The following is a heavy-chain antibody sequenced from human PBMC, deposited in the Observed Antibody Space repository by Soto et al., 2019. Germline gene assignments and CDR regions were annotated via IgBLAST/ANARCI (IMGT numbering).Heavy chain of an antibody. CDR2: ISGSGSYT. CDR3: ARDRGP. CDR1: GFSFSDYY. V-gene: IGHV3-11*06. J-gene: IGHJ5*02. Sequence: LRLSCAAFGFSFSDYYMSWMRQAPGKGPEWLSYISGSGSYTDYADSVKGRFTISRDNAKNSLYLQMNNLGVEDTAVYYCARDRGPWGQGTLVTVSS.